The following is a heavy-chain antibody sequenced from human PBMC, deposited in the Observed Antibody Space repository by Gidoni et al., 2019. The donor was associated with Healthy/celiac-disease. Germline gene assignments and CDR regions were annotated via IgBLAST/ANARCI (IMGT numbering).Heavy chain of an antibody. J-gene: IGHJ4*02. V-gene: IGHV4-34*01. D-gene: IGHD6-13*01. Sequence: QVQLQQWGAGLLKPSETLSLTCAVYGGSFSGYYWSWIRQPPGKGLEWIGEINHSGSTNYNPSLKSRVTISVDTSKNQFSLKLSSVTAADTAVYYCARGFSSSGPFYWGQGTLVTVSS. CDR1: GGSFSGYY. CDR3: ARGFSSSGPFY. CDR2: INHSGST.